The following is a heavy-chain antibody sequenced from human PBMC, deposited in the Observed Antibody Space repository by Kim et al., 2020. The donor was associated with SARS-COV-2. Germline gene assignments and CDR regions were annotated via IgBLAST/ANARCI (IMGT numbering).Heavy chain of an antibody. J-gene: IGHJ3*02. CDR3: ARDLAYIVGAVGGAFDI. D-gene: IGHD1-26*01. CDR2: INPNSGGT. Sequence: ASVKVSCKASGYTFTGYYMHWVRQAPGQGLEWMGWINPNSGGTNYAQKFQGRVTMTRDTSISTAYMELSRLRSDDTAVYYCARDLAYIVGAVGGAFDIWGQGTMVTVSS. V-gene: IGHV1-2*02. CDR1: GYTFTGYY.